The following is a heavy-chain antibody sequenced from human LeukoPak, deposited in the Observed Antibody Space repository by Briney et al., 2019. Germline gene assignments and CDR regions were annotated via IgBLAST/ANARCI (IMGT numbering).Heavy chain of an antibody. CDR1: GFTFSSYG. J-gene: IGHJ6*02. V-gene: IGHV3-30*18. CDR3: AKDSYYYDSSGHLPQAPGGMDV. D-gene: IGHD3-22*01. Sequence: GRSLRLSCAASGFTFSSYGMHWVRQAPGKGLEWVAVISYDGSNKYDADSVKGRFTISRDNSKNTLYLQMNSLRAEDTAVYYCAKDSYYYDSSGHLPQAPGGMDVWGQGTTVTVSS. CDR2: ISYDGSNK.